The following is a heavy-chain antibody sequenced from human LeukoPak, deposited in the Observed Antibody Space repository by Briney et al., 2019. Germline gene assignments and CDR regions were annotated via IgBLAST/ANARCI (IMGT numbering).Heavy chain of an antibody. J-gene: IGHJ4*02. V-gene: IGHV3-7*03. Sequence: GGSLRLSCVVSGFTFSSYWMSWVRQAPGKGLEWVANIKQDGTEKYYVDSVKGRFTISRDNAKNSLYLQMNSLRAEDTAIYYCARVRGGVTYGQTDIWGQGTLVTVSS. CDR3: ARVRGGVTYGQTDI. D-gene: IGHD3-10*01. CDR1: GFTFSSYW. CDR2: IKQDGTEK.